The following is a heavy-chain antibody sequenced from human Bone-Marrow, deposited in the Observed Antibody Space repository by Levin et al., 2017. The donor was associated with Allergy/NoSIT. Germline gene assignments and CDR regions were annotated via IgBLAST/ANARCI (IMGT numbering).Heavy chain of an antibody. CDR1: GFMFSNSW. J-gene: IGHJ4*02. D-gene: IGHD1-26*01. V-gene: IGHV3-74*01. CDR3: VRTERVGAQSFDY. Sequence: GESLKISCAASGFMFSNSWMHWVRQAPGKGLVWVSRINLDGSNTDYADSVRGRFTMSRDNARFTLFLQMNNLRDDDTAMYYCVRTERVGAQSFDYWGQGTLVTVSS. CDR2: INLDGSNT.